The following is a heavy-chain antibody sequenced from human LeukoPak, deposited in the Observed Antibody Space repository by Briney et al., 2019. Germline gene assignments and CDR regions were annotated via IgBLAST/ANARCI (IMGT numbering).Heavy chain of an antibody. CDR3: VSLDSSAVA. J-gene: IGHJ5*02. V-gene: IGHV3-33*01. CDR2: IWFDGSNK. Sequence: GGSLRLSCAVSGFTFSNYGMHWVRQAPGKGLEWVAVIWFDGSNKYYVDSVKGRFTISRDNSKNTLYLQMNSLRAEDTAVYYCVSLDSSAVAWGQGTLVTVSS. CDR1: GFTFSNYG. D-gene: IGHD3-22*01.